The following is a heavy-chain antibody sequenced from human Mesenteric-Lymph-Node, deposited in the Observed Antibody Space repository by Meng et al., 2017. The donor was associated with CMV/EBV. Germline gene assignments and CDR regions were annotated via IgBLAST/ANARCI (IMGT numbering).Heavy chain of an antibody. Sequence: SETLSLTCAVYGGSFSGYYWSWIRQPPGKGLEWIGEINHSGSTNYNPSLKSRVTISVDTSKNQFSLKLSSVTAADTAVYYCARRRRYCSSTSCHVYYFDYWGQGTLVTVSS. CDR3: ARRRRYCSSTSCHVYYFDY. CDR2: INHSGST. J-gene: IGHJ4*02. CDR1: GGSFSGYY. D-gene: IGHD2-2*01. V-gene: IGHV4-34*01.